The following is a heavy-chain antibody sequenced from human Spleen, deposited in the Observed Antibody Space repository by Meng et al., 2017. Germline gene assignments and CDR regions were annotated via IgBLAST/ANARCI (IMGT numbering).Heavy chain of an antibody. D-gene: IGHD1-26*01. CDR3: ARRGDAFDI. CDR2: IGDSGGST. V-gene: IGHV3-23*01. J-gene: IGHJ3*02. Sequence: GESLKISCAASGFTFNTYTMNWVRQVPGKGLEWVSSIGDSGGSTYYADSVKGRFTISRDNSKNTLYLQMNSLRAEDTAVYYCARRGDAFDIWGQGTMVTVSS. CDR1: GFTFNTYT.